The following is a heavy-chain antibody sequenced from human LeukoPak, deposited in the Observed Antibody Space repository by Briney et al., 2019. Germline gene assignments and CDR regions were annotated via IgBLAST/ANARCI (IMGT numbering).Heavy chain of an antibody. Sequence: GGSLRLSCAASGFTFSSYGMSWVRQAPGKGLEWVSSISGSGGTTYYADSVKGRFTISRDNSKNTLYLQMNSLRADDTAVYSCAKDPPTVMANAFHIRGQGTMVTVSS. D-gene: IGHD5-18*01. CDR3: AKDPPTVMANAFHI. CDR2: ISGSGGTT. V-gene: IGHV3-23*01. CDR1: GFTFSSYG. J-gene: IGHJ3*02.